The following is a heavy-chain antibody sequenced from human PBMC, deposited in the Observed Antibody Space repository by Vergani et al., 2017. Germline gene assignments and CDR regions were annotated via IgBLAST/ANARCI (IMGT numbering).Heavy chain of an antibody. V-gene: IGHV2-26*01. Sequence: QVTLKESGPVLVKPTETLTLTCTVSGFSLSNARMGVSWIRQPPGKALEWLAHIFSNDEKSYSTSLKSRLTISKDTSKSQVVLTMTNMDPVDTATYYCARXVRGYSGYENYYYGMDVWGQGTTVTVSS. CDR2: IFSNDEK. CDR1: GFSLSNARMG. D-gene: IGHD5-12*01. CDR3: ARXVRGYSGYENYYYGMDV. J-gene: IGHJ6*02.